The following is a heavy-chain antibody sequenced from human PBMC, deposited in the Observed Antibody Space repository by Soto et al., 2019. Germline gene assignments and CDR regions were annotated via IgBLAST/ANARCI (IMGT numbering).Heavy chain of an antibody. CDR1: GGTFSNYA. V-gene: IGHV1-69*06. J-gene: IGHJ2*01. CDR3: ARGSTTNWYFDL. Sequence: QVQLVQSGAEVKKPGSSVKVSCRASGGTFSNYAISWVRQAPGQGLEWMRGIIPLFGTANYVQKFQGRVTITADKSTSTAYMELNSLRSEDTAVYYCARGSTTNWYFDLWGRGTLVTVSS. CDR2: IIPLFGTA. D-gene: IGHD1-1*01.